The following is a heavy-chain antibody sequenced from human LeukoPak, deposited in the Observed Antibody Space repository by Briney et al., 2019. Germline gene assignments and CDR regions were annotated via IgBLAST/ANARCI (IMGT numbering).Heavy chain of an antibody. D-gene: IGHD6-6*01. Sequence: ASVKVSCKASGYTFTGYYMHWVRQAPGQGLEWMGRINPNSGGTNYAQKFQGRVTMTRDTSISTAYMELSRLRSDDTAVYYCARAVSSIAARGVSDYWGQGTLVTVSS. CDR3: ARAVSSIAARGVSDY. CDR2: INPNSGGT. CDR1: GYTFTGYY. J-gene: IGHJ4*02. V-gene: IGHV1-2*06.